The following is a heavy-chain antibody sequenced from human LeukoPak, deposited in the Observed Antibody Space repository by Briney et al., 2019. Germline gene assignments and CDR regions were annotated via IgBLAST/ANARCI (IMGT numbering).Heavy chain of an antibody. V-gene: IGHV4-38-2*02. J-gene: IGHJ3*01. D-gene: IGHD3-22*01. CDR1: GYAISSGYY. Sequence: SETLSLTCTVSGYAISSGYYWGWIRRTPGKGLEWIAKIFHDGTTHYNPSLKSRLTISVDTSRNDSSLRLNSVTASDTAIYYCVRDSSGTLAFDVWGQGTMVTVSS. CDR3: VRDSSGTLAFDV. CDR2: IFHDGTT.